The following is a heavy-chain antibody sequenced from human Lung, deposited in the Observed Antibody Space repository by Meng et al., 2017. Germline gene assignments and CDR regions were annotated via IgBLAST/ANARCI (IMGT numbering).Heavy chain of an antibody. CDR1: GFTVSSNY. Sequence: GESLKISCAASGFTVSSNYMSWVRQAPGKGLEWVSVIYSGGSTYYADSVKGRFTISRDNSKNTLYLQMNSLRAEDTTAYYCARVTRGTIFGVVIGYYFDYWGQGTLVTVSS. CDR3: ARVTRGTIFGVVIGYYFDY. V-gene: IGHV3-53*01. D-gene: IGHD3-3*01. CDR2: IYSGGST. J-gene: IGHJ4*02.